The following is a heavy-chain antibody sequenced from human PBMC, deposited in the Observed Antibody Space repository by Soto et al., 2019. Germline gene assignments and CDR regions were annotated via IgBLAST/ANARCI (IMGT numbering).Heavy chain of an antibody. CDR1: GGSISSYY. D-gene: IGHD4-17*01. V-gene: IGHV4-59*08. CDR2: IYYSGST. Sequence: SETLSLTCTVSGGSISSYYWSWIRQPPGKGLEWIGYIYYSGSTNYNPSLKSRVTMSVDTSKNQFSLKLSTVTAADTAVYYCARNYGDSFDYWGQGTLVTVSS. CDR3: ARNYGDSFDY. J-gene: IGHJ4*02.